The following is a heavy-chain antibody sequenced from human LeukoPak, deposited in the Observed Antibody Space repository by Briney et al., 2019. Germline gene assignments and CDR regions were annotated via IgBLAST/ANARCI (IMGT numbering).Heavy chain of an antibody. Sequence: SEALSLTCTVSGYSISSGYYWTWIRQPPGQGLEWIGNIYHSGSTYKNPSVKSRVTISVDTSKNQFSLKLSSVTAADTAVYYCARGGGNGGGWVGHYYYMDVWGKGTTVTVSS. D-gene: IGHD4-23*01. CDR2: IYHSGST. J-gene: IGHJ6*03. CDR1: GYSISSGYY. CDR3: ARGGGNGGGWVGHYYYMDV. V-gene: IGHV4-38-2*02.